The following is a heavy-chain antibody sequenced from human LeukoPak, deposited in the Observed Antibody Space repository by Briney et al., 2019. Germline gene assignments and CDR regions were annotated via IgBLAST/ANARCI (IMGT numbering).Heavy chain of an antibody. V-gene: IGHV4-34*01. Sequence: SETLSLTCALYGRSFSGYYWSWIRQPPGKGLEWIGEINHSGSTNHNPSLQSRVTISVDTSKNQFPLKLSSVTAADTAVYYCARLGSRGVYMVGNWFDPWGQGNLVTVSS. CDR1: GRSFSGYY. CDR3: ARLGSRGVYMVGNWFDP. CDR2: INHSGST. J-gene: IGHJ5*02. D-gene: IGHD5/OR15-5a*01.